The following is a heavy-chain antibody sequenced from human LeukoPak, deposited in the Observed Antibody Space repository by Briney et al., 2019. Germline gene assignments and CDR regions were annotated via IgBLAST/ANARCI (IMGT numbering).Heavy chain of an antibody. CDR3: ARDGPYYGSGSNVDY. CDR2: INPNSGGT. J-gene: IGHJ4*02. CDR1: GYTFTGYY. Sequence: ASVKVSCKASGYTFTGYYMHWVRQAPGQGLEWMGWINPNSGGTNYAQKFQGRVTMTRDTSISTAYMELSRLRSDDTAVYYCARDGPYYGSGSNVDYWGQGTLVTVSS. V-gene: IGHV1-2*02. D-gene: IGHD3-10*01.